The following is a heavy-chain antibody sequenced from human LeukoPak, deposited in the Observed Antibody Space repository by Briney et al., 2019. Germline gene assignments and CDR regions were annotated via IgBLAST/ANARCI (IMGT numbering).Heavy chain of an antibody. Sequence: QPGGSLRLSCAASGFTFSSYAMSWVRQAPGKGLEWVSAISGSGGSTYYADSVKGRFTISRDNSKNTLYLQMNSLRAEDTAVYYCAKNGVWDCSSTSCYPDYWGQGTLVTVSS. D-gene: IGHD2-2*01. CDR2: ISGSGGST. J-gene: IGHJ4*02. CDR3: AKNGVWDCSSTSCYPDY. V-gene: IGHV3-23*01. CDR1: GFTFSSYA.